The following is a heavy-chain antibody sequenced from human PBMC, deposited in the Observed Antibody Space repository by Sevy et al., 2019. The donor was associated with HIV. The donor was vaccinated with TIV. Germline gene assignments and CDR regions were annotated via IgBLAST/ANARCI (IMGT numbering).Heavy chain of an antibody. CDR3: GSGLMRYFDL. D-gene: IGHD3-10*01. CDR1: GFTLSRYW. CDR2: IKQDGSEK. J-gene: IGHJ2*01. Sequence: GGSLRLSCAASGFTLSRYWMSWVRQAPGKGLEWVANIKQDGSEKYYVDSVKGRSTISRDNGKNSLYLQMNSLRAEDTAVYYCGSGLMRYFDLWGRGTLVTVSS. V-gene: IGHV3-7*01.